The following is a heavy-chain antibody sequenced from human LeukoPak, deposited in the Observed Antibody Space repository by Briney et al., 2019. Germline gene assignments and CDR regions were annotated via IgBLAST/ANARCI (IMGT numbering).Heavy chain of an antibody. Sequence: GPLRLSCAASGFTFSSYGMHWVRQAPGKGPEWVAVVWYDGSNKYYADSVKGRFTISRDNSKNTLYLLMNSLRAEDTAVYYCARDRDYAYFDYWGQGTLVTVSS. J-gene: IGHJ4*02. V-gene: IGHV3-33*01. CDR2: VWYDGSNK. CDR1: GFTFSSYG. D-gene: IGHD4-17*01. CDR3: ARDRDYAYFDY.